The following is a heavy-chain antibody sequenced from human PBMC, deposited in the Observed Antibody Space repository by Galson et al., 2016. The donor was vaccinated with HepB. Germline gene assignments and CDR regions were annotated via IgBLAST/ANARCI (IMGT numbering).Heavy chain of an antibody. Sequence: SLRLSCAASGFTFTNYAMSWVRQAPGQGLEWVSSISNSGGSTYYADSVKGRFTISRDNSKSTLYLQMNSLRDEDTAVYFCAKGYGTAAHVSEWFGPWGKGTLVTVSS. V-gene: IGHV3-23*01. CDR1: GFTFTNYA. J-gene: IGHJ5*02. D-gene: IGHD6-13*01. CDR2: ISNSGGST. CDR3: AKGYGTAAHVSEWFGP.